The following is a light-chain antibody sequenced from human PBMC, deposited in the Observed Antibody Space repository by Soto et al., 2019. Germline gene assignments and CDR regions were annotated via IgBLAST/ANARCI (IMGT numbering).Light chain of an antibody. CDR3: QQYYSYPQT. J-gene: IGKJ1*01. CDR1: QGISSY. V-gene: IGKV1-8*01. Sequence: AIRMTQSPSSLSASTGDRVTITCRASQGISSYLAWYQQKPGKDPKLLLYAASTLQSGVPSRFSGSGSGTDFTLTISCLQSEDFSTYYCQQYYSYPQTFGQGTKVEIK. CDR2: AAS.